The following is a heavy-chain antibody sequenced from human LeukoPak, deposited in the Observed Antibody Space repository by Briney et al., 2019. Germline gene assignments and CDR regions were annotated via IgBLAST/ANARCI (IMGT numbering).Heavy chain of an antibody. V-gene: IGHV4-39*07. CDR3: ARDRYYYDSSGSPFDY. D-gene: IGHD3-22*01. CDR1: GGSISSSSYY. J-gene: IGHJ4*02. CDR2: IYYSGST. Sequence: SETLSLTCTVSGGSISSSSYYWGWIRQPPGKGLEWIGNIYYSGSTYYNPSLKSRVTISLDTSKNQFSLKLSSVTAADTAVYYCARDRYYYDSSGSPFDYWGQGTLVTVSS.